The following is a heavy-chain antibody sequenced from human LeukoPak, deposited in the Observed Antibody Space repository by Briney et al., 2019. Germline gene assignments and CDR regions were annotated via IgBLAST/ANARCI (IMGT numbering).Heavy chain of an antibody. CDR1: GGSISSGSYY. D-gene: IGHD5-12*01. V-gene: IGHV4-61*02. CDR2: IYTSGRT. J-gene: IGHJ3*02. Sequence: PSETLSLTCTVSGGSISSGSYYWSRIRQPAGKGLEWIGRIYTSGRTNYNPSLKRRVTISVDTSKNQFSLKLSSVTAADTAVYYCARDLVANSGSSYAFDIWGQGTMVTVSS. CDR3: ARDLVANSGSSYAFDI.